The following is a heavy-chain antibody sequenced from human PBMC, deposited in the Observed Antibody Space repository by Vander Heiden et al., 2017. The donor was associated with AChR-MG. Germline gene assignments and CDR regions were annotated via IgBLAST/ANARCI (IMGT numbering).Heavy chain of an antibody. J-gene: IGHJ5*02. CDR1: GYSISSGYS. Sequence: QVQLQESGPGLVKPSETLSLTWAVSGYSISSGYSWGWIRQPPGKGLEWIGSIYHSGSTYYNPSLKSRVTISVDTSKNQFSLKLSSVTAADTAVYYCARDLGEWELPNWFDPWGQGTLVTVSS. CDR2: IYHSGST. D-gene: IGHD1-26*01. V-gene: IGHV4-38-2*02. CDR3: ARDLGEWELPNWFDP.